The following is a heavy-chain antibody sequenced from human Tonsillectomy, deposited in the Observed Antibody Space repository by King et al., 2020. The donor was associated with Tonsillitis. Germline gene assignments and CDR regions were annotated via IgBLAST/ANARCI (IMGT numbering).Heavy chain of an antibody. CDR2: VYPGDSDT. CDR1: GYSFTEYW. J-gene: IGHJ1*01. CDR3: AKTKSSGWPETFHH. Sequence: QLVQSGAEVKKPGESLRISCKASGYSFTEYWIAWVRQMPGKGLEWMGIVYPGDSDTRYSPSFEGQVTISADKSIHTAFLQWSSLKASDTAIYYCAKTKSSGWPETFHHWGQGTLVTASS. D-gene: IGHD6-25*01. V-gene: IGHV5-51*03.